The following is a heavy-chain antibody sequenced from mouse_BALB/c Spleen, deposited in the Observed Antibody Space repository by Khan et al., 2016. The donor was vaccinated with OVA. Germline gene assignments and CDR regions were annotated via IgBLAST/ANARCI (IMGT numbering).Heavy chain of an antibody. Sequence: EVKLVESGGDLVKSGGSLKLSCAASGFTFSPYSMSWVRQTPDKRLEWVATISSDGDYTYYPDSVKGRFNISRDNAKNALYLQMFSLKSEDTAMYYCSTHLTGSFAYWGQGTLVTVSA. CDR2: ISSDGDYT. V-gene: IGHV5-6*01. J-gene: IGHJ3*01. CDR1: GFTFSPYS. D-gene: IGHD4-1*01. CDR3: STHLTGSFAY.